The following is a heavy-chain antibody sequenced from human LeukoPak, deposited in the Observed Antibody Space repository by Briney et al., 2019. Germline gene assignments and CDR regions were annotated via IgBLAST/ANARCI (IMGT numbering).Heavy chain of an antibody. CDR3: ARHGGLLYSSRWYFDY. J-gene: IGHJ4*02. CDR1: GGSMGSYY. CDR2: NYNSGRT. Sequence: SETLSLTCAVSGGSMGSYYWSWIRQPPGKGLEWIGYNYNSGRTSNNGRTNYNPSLKSRVTISVDTSKNQFSLKLSSVTAADTAVFYCARHGGLLYSSRWYFDYWGQGTLVTVSS. D-gene: IGHD6-19*01. V-gene: IGHV4-59*08.